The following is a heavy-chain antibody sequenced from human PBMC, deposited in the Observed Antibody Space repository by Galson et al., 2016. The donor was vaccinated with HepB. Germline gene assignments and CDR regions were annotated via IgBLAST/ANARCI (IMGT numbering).Heavy chain of an antibody. CDR2: IDTAGGT. CDR1: GFTFSSYD. J-gene: IGHJ6*02. V-gene: IGHV3-13*01. CDR3: VREILLVVGYYGMDV. Sequence: SLRLSCAASGFTFSSYDMHWVRRATGQGLKWVSGIDTAGGTSYLGSVKGRFTISRENAKNSLYLQMNSLRVGDTAVYYCVREILLVVGYYGMDVWGQGTTVTVSS. D-gene: IGHD5-18*01.